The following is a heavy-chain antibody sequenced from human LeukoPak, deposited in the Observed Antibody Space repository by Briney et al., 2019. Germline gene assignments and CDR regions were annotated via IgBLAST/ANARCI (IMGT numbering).Heavy chain of an antibody. CDR1: GGSISSGSYY. Sequence: SQTLSLTCTVSGGSISSGSYYWSCLRQPAGQGLEWIGRIYTSGSTNYNPSLKSRVTISVDTSKNQFSLKLSSVTAADTAVYYCARGLWFGELSDPPDYWGQGTLVTVSS. D-gene: IGHD3-10*01. CDR2: IYTSGST. CDR3: ARGLWFGELSDPPDY. V-gene: IGHV4-61*02. J-gene: IGHJ4*02.